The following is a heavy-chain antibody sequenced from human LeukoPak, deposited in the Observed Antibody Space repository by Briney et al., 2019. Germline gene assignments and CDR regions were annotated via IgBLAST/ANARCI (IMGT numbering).Heavy chain of an antibody. CDR3: ARVENDAFDI. V-gene: IGHV4-59*01. Sequence: SETLSLTCTVSGGSISSYYWSWIRQPPGKGLEWIGYIYYSGSTNYNPSLKSRVTISVDTSKNQFSLKLSSVSAADTAVYYCARVENDAFDIWGQGTMVTVSS. J-gene: IGHJ3*02. CDR2: IYYSGST. CDR1: GGSISSYY.